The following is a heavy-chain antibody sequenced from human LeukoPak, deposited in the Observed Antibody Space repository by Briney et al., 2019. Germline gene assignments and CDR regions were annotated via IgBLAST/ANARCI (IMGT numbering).Heavy chain of an antibody. CDR1: GFTFSSYA. V-gene: IGHV3-30-3*01. J-gene: IGHJ6*02. D-gene: IGHD6-13*01. CDR2: ISYDGSNK. CDR3: ARGGRSSPPVDYGMDV. Sequence: PGGSLRLSCAASGFTFSSYAMHWVRQAPGKGLEWVAVISYDGSNKYYADSVKGRSTISRDNSKNTLYLQMNSLRAEDTAVYYCARGGRSSPPVDYGMDVWGQGTTVTVSS.